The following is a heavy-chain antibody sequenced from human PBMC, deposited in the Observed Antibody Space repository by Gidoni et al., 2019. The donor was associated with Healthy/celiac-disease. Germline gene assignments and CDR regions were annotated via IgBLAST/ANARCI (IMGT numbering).Heavy chain of an antibody. D-gene: IGHD4-17*01. J-gene: IGHJ5*02. V-gene: IGHV4-30-4*01. CDR1: GGSISSGAYY. CDR2: IYYSGST. Sequence: QVQLQESGPGLVKPSQTLSLTCTVSGGSISSGAYYWSWIRQHPGKGLEWIGYIYYSGSTYYNPALKSRVTISVDTSKNQFSLKLSSVTAADTAVYYCAREVRLAVTTLRRLGVVRWFDPWGQGTLVTVSS. CDR3: AREVRLAVTTLRRLGVVRWFDP.